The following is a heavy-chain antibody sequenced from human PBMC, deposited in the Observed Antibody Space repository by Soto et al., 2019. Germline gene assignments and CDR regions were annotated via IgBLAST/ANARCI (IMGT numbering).Heavy chain of an antibody. Sequence: PGGSLRLSCAASGFTFSSYAMSWVRQAPGKGLEWVSAISGSGGSTYYADSVKGRFTISRDNSKNTLYLQMNSLRAEDTAVYYCAREYYYDSSGSLSGYGMDVWGQGTTVTVSS. V-gene: IGHV3-23*01. CDR3: AREYYYDSSGSLSGYGMDV. D-gene: IGHD3-22*01. J-gene: IGHJ6*02. CDR2: ISGSGGST. CDR1: GFTFSSYA.